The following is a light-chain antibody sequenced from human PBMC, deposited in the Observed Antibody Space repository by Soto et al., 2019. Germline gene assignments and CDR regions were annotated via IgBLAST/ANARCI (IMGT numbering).Light chain of an antibody. J-gene: IGKJ1*01. V-gene: IGKV3-15*01. Sequence: EIVMTQSPATLSVSPGERATLSCRASQSVCSNLAWYQQKPGQAPRLLIYGASTRATGIPARFSGSGSGTEFTLTISSLQSDDFVVYYCQQYNNWPMTFGQGTKVEIK. CDR1: QSVCSN. CDR3: QQYNNWPMT. CDR2: GAS.